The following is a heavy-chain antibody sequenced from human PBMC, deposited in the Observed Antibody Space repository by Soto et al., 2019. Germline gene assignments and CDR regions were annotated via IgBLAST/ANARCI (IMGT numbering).Heavy chain of an antibody. J-gene: IGHJ5*02. CDR1: GFTFSSYG. D-gene: IGHD2-2*01. Sequence: QVQLVESGGGVVQPGKSLRLSCAASGFTFSSYGRHWVRQAPGKGLEWVAVISYDGSNKYYADSVKGRFTISRDNSKKTLYLQMNSLRAEDTAVYYCAKDNCISTSCYRLYNWFDPWGQGTLVTVSS. CDR3: AKDNCISTSCYRLYNWFDP. V-gene: IGHV3-30*18. CDR2: ISYDGSNK.